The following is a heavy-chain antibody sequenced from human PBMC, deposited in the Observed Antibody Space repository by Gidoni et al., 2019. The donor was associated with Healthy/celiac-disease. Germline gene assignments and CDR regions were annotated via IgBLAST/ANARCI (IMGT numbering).Heavy chain of an antibody. CDR3: AREITFGWFDP. CDR1: GGSISSYY. J-gene: IGHJ5*02. Sequence: QVQLQESGPGLVKPSETLSLTCTVSGGSISSYYWSWIRQPPGKGLEWIGYIYYSGSTNYNPSLKSRVTISVDTSKNQFSLKLSSVTAADTAVYYCAREITFGWFDPWGQGTLVTVSS. V-gene: IGHV4-59*01. D-gene: IGHD3-16*01. CDR2: IYYSGST.